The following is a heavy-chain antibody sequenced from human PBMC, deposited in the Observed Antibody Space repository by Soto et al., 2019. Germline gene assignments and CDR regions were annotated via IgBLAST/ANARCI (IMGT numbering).Heavy chain of an antibody. D-gene: IGHD2-15*01. V-gene: IGHV1-69*13. J-gene: IGHJ6*02. Sequence: GASVKVSCKASGGTFSSYAISWVRQAPGQGLEWMGGIIPIFGTANYAQKFQGRVTITADESTSTAYMELSSLRSEDTAVYYCARGLGPKDIVVVVAAPHYYYYGMDVWGQGTTVTVSS. CDR2: IIPIFGTA. CDR3: ARGLGPKDIVVVVAAPHYYYYGMDV. CDR1: GGTFSSYA.